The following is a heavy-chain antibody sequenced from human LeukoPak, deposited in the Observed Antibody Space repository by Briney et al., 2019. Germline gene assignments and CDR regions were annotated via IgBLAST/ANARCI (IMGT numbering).Heavy chain of an antibody. CDR2: ISSSSSTI. D-gene: IGHD2-15*01. V-gene: IGHV3-48*01. CDR1: GFIFSSYS. J-gene: IGHJ4*02. CDR3: TRVHGGYPFDS. Sequence: GGSLRLFCAASGFIFSSYSMNWVRQAPGKGLEWVSFISSSSSTIYYADSVKGRFTISRDNAKNSLYLQMNSLRAEDTAVYYCTRVHGGYPFDSWGQGTLVTVSS.